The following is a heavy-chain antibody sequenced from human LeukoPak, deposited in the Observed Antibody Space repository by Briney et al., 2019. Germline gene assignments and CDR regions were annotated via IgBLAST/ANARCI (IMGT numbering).Heavy chain of an antibody. CDR3: TRDIGDFVSDF. Sequence: PSETLSLTCTVSGGSIGSGYNWAWIRQPPGKGLEWIGSIHYGGTTHYNPSLQSRVTMSADTSKNQFALDLRSVTAADTAVYYCTRDIGDFVSDFWGQGTLVTVSS. V-gene: IGHV4-39*02. J-gene: IGHJ4*02. D-gene: IGHD2-21*02. CDR2: IHYGGTT. CDR1: GGSIGSGYN.